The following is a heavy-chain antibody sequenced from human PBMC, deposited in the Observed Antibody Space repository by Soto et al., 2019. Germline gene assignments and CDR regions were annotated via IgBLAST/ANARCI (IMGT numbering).Heavy chain of an antibody. CDR2: ITPIAETT. J-gene: IGHJ3*02. D-gene: IGHD3-3*01. CDR1: GGPFTRYA. CDR3: ARGVAPGQNADPYAFDI. Sequence: QVQLVQSGAEVRKPGSSVRVSCRASGGPFTRYAVSWVRQAPGQGLEWIGGITPIAETTNYAQKFRGRLSITADESTDTVHMELRRLTSDDTAVYFCARGVAPGQNADPYAFDIWGQGSRVTVSS. V-gene: IGHV1-69*01.